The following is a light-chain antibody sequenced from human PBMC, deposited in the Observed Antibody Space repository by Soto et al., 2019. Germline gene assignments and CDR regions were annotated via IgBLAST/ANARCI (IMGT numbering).Light chain of an antibody. CDR2: DAS. CDR1: QSISSW. J-gene: IGKJ1*01. CDR3: QQYNSYRT. V-gene: IGKV1-5*01. Sequence: DIQMTQSPSTLSASVGDRVTITCRASQSISSWLAWYQQKPGKAPNLLIYDASSLESGVPSRFSGSGSGTEFTLTISSPQPDDFATYYCQQYNSYRTFGQGTKVEIK.